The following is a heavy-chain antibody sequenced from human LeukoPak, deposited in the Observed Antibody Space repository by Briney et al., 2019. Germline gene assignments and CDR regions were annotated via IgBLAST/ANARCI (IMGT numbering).Heavy chain of an antibody. CDR2: ISAYNGNT. D-gene: IGHD6-19*01. CDR1: GYTFTSYG. J-gene: IGHJ4*02. CDR3: ARDVRQWLVPYYFDY. Sequence: GASVKVSCKASGYTFTSYGISWVRQAPGQGLEWMGWISAYNGNTNYAQKLQGRVTMTTDTSTSTAYMELRSLRSDDTAVYYCARDVRQWLVPYYFDYWGQGTLVTVSS. V-gene: IGHV1-18*01.